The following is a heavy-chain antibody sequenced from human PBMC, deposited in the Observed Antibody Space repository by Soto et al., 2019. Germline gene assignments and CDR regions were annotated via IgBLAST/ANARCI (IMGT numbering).Heavy chain of an antibody. J-gene: IGHJ4*02. V-gene: IGHV1-46*01. Sequence: ASVKVSCKASGYTFTSYYMHWVRQAPGQGLEWMGIINPSGGSTSYAQKFQGRVTMTRDTSTSTVYMELSSLRSEDTAVYYCARDSPFFLDTYYYDSSGYLLDYWGQGTLVTVSS. CDR1: GYTFTSYY. CDR3: ARDSPFFLDTYYYDSSGYLLDY. CDR2: INPSGGST. D-gene: IGHD3-22*01.